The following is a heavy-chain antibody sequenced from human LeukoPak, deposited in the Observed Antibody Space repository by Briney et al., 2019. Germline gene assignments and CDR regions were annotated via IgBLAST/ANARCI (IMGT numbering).Heavy chain of an antibody. Sequence: GESLKISCKGSGYSFTSYWIGWVRQMPGKGLEWMGIIYPGDSDTRYSPSFQGQVTISADKSISTAYLQWSSLKASDTAMYYWARPNSPTVNPVDYWGQGTLVTVSS. D-gene: IGHD4-11*01. CDR3: ARPNSPTVNPVDY. CDR2: IYPGDSDT. J-gene: IGHJ4*02. V-gene: IGHV5-51*01. CDR1: GYSFTSYW.